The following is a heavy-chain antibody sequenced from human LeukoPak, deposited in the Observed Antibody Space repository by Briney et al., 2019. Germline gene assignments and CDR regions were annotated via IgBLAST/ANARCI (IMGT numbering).Heavy chain of an antibody. CDR2: IIPIFGTA. CDR3: ARSLRRVVRGRSPPYYYYYYMDV. Sequence: SVKVSCKASGGTFSSYAISWVRQAPGQGLEWMGGIIPIFGTANYAQKFQGRVTITADESTSTAYMELSSLRSEDTAVYYCARSLRRVVRGRSPPYYYYYYMDVWGKGTTVTVSS. CDR1: GGTFSSYA. D-gene: IGHD3-10*01. J-gene: IGHJ6*03. V-gene: IGHV1-69*13.